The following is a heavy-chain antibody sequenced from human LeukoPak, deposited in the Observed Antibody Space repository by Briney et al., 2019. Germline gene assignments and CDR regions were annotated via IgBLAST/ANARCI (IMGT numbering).Heavy chain of an antibody. J-gene: IGHJ5*02. Sequence: SGSLSLTCTVSGGSISSYYWSWIRQPPGKGLEWIGYISHSGSTNYNPPLKSRVTISVDTSKNQFSLKLSSVTAADTAVYYCARELRFLEWLEYNWFDPWGQGTLVTVS. CDR2: ISHSGST. V-gene: IGHV4-59*12. CDR3: ARELRFLEWLEYNWFDP. D-gene: IGHD3-3*01. CDR1: GGSISSYY.